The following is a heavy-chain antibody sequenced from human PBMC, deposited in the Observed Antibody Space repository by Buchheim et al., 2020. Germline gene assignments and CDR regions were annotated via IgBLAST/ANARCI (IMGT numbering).Heavy chain of an antibody. CDR1: GFTFSSYW. Sequence: EVQLVESGGGLVQPGGSLRLSCAASGFTFSSYWMSWVRQAPGKWLEWVANIKQDGSEKYYVDSVKGRFTISRDNAKNSLYLQMNSLRAEDTAVYYCARHWDSNIQLYYYYGMDVWGQGTT. J-gene: IGHJ6*02. V-gene: IGHV3-7*01. D-gene: IGHD4-11*01. CDR2: IKQDGSEK. CDR3: ARHWDSNIQLYYYYGMDV.